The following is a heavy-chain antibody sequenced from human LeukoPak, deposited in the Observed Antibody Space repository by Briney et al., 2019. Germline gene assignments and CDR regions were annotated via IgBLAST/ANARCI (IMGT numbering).Heavy chain of an antibody. Sequence: SETLSLTCTVSGGSISSYYWSWIRQPAGEGLEWIGRIYTSGSTNYNPSLKSRVTMSVDTSKNQFSLKLSSVTAADTAVYYCAREVAIFGVVTMGWFDPWGQGTLVTVSS. J-gene: IGHJ5*02. CDR2: IYTSGST. CDR1: GGSISSYY. D-gene: IGHD3-3*01. V-gene: IGHV4-4*07. CDR3: AREVAIFGVVTMGWFDP.